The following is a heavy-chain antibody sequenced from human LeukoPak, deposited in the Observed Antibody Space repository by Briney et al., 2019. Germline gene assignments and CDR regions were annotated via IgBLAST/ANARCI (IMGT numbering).Heavy chain of an antibody. CDR3: ARSDRDLWYFDL. J-gene: IGHJ2*01. V-gene: IGHV4-59*01. CDR2: VYYSGTT. CDR1: GGSISTYY. Sequence: SETLSLTCTVSGGSISTYYWSWIRQPPEKGLEWIGYVYYSGTTNYKYKSSLKSRVTISVDTSKNQFSLRLSSVTAADTAVYYCARSDRDLWYFDLWGRGTLVTVSS.